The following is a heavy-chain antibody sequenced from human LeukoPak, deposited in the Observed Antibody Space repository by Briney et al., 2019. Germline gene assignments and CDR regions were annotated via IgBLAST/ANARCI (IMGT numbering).Heavy chain of an antibody. CDR3: ARSRIAAAGIIDY. V-gene: IGHV3-64*01. D-gene: IGHD6-13*01. CDR2: ISRNGGST. Sequence: GGSLRLSCAASGFTFSSYAMHWVRQAPGKGLEYVSAISRNGGSTYYANSVKGRFTISRDNSKNTLYLQMGSLRAEDMAVYYCARSRIAAAGIIDYWGQGTLVTVSS. J-gene: IGHJ4*02. CDR1: GFTFSSYA.